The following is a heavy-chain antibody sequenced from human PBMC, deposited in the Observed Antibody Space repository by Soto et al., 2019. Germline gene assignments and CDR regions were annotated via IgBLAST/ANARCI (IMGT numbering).Heavy chain of an antibody. V-gene: IGHV3-53*01. CDR3: ARDAIITGGYSGYGRGMIYYYYGMDV. CDR2: IYSGGST. CDR1: GFTVSSNY. D-gene: IGHD5-12*01. J-gene: IGHJ6*02. Sequence: GGSLRLSCAASGFTVSSNYLSWGRQAPWKGLEWVSVIYSGGSTYYADSVKGRYTISRDKSKNTLYLQMNSLRAEATAEYYCARDAIITGGYSGYGRGMIYYYYGMDVWGQGTTVTVSS.